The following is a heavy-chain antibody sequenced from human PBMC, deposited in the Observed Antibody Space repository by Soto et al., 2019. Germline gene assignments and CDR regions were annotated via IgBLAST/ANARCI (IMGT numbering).Heavy chain of an antibody. J-gene: IGHJ3*02. V-gene: IGHV1-24*01. D-gene: IGHD1-1*01. CDR1: GYTLTELS. Sequence: ASVKVSCKVSGYTLTELSMHWVRQAPGKGLEWMGGFDPEDGETIYAQKFQGRVTMTEDTSTDTAYMELSSLSSEDTAVYYCATARRTQLELSAFDIWGQGTMVTVSS. CDR2: FDPEDGET. CDR3: ATARRTQLELSAFDI.